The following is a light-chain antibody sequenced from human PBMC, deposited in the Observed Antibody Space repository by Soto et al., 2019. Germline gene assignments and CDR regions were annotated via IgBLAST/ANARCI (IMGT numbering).Light chain of an antibody. J-gene: IGKJ1*01. CDR1: QSVSSN. V-gene: IGKV3-15*01. CDR2: GAS. Sequence: EIVMTQSPATLSVSPGERATLSCRASQSVSSNFAWYQQKHGQAPRLLINGASTRATGIPARFSGSGAGTEFTLTLSSLQSEDFAVYFCQRYNNWPPWTFGQGTKVEIK. CDR3: QRYNNWPPWT.